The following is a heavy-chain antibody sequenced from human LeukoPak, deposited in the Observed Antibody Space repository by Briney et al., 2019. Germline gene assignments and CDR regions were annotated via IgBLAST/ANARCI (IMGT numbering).Heavy chain of an antibody. CDR1: GYTFIDYD. D-gene: IGHD3-10*01. J-gene: IGHJ4*02. CDR2: VSPYNGNT. Sequence: ASVRVSCKTSGYTFIDYDITWVRQAPGQGLEWMGRVSPYNGNTYYSQRFQDRVIITKDTSTGTAYMDLRDLRTDDTAMYYCARNGRVRRVVKDLFEYWGQGTLVAVSS. CDR3: ARNGRVRRVVKDLFEY. V-gene: IGHV1-18*01.